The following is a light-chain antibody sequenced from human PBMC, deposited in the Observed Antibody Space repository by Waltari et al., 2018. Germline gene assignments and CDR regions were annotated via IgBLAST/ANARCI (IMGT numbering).Light chain of an antibody. CDR1: ATDVGNYNI. CDR2: EVT. J-gene: IGLJ1*01. Sequence: QSALTQPASVSGSPGQSITISCAGTATDVGNYNIVSWYQQHPGKAPKLIIYEVTKRPSGVSNRFSASKSGIAASLTISGLQAEDEAEYYCFSYAGRFSFVFGTGTQVTV. V-gene: IGLV2-23*02. CDR3: FSYAGRFSFV.